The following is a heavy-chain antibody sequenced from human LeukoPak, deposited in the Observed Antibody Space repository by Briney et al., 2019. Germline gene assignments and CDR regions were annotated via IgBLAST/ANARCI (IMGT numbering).Heavy chain of an antibody. D-gene: IGHD3-16*01. V-gene: IGHV4-39*07. J-gene: IGHJ4*02. Sequence: KPSETLSLTCTVSGGSISSSSYYWGWIRQPPGKGLEWIGSIYYSGSTYYNPSLKSRVTISVDTSKNQFSLKLSSVTAADTAVYYCARGQGDIDYWGQGTLVTVSS. CDR1: GGSISSSSYY. CDR3: ARGQGDIDY. CDR2: IYYSGST.